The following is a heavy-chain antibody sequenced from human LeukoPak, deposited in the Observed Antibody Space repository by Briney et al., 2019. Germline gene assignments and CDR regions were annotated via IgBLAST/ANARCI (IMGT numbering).Heavy chain of an antibody. CDR1: GYTLTELS. D-gene: IGHD5-18*01. CDR3: ARVGGYSYGPVRAFDI. V-gene: IGHV1-69*13. Sequence: GASVKVSCKVSGYTLTELSMHWVRQAPGQGLEWMGGIIPIFGTANYAQKFQGRVTITADESTSTAYMELSSLRSEDTAVYYCARVGGYSYGPVRAFDIWGQGTMVTVSS. CDR2: IIPIFGTA. J-gene: IGHJ3*02.